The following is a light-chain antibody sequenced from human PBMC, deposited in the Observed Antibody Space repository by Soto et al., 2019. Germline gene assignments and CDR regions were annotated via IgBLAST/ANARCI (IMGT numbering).Light chain of an antibody. J-gene: IGKJ1*01. CDR3: QLYNRNTWS. Sequence: EIVLTQSPGTLSLSPGERATLSCRASQSVSSSYLAWYQQKPGQAPRLLIYGASSRATGIPDRFSGSGSGTDFTLTISRLEPEDFATYFCQLYNRNTWSFGPGTKVDI. V-gene: IGKV3-20*01. CDR1: QSVSSSY. CDR2: GAS.